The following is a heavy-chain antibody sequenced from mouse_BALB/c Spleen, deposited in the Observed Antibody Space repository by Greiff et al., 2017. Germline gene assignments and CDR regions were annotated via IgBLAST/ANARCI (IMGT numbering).Heavy chain of an antibody. CDR1: GFAFSSYD. D-gene: IGHD3-3*01. Sequence: EVQGVESGGGLVKPGGSLKLSCAASGFAFSSYDMSWVRQTPEKRLEWVAYISNGGGSTYYPDTVKGRFTISRDNAKNTLYLQMSSLKSEDTAMYYCARHRGTGDFDYWGQGTTLTVSS. J-gene: IGHJ2*01. CDR2: ISNGGGST. V-gene: IGHV5-12-1*01. CDR3: ARHRGTGDFDY.